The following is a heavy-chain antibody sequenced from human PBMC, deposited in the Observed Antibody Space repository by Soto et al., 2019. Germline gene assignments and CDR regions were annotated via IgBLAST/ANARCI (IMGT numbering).Heavy chain of an antibody. CDR2: IYYSGST. D-gene: IGHD6-19*01. CDR1: GGSISSYY. Sequence: SETLSLTCTVSGGSISSYYWSWIRQPPGKGLEWIGYIYYSGSTNYNPSLKSRVTISVDTSKNQFSLKLSSVTAADTAVYYCAREGRIAVAGKFDYWGQGTLVTVSS. CDR3: AREGRIAVAGKFDY. J-gene: IGHJ4*02. V-gene: IGHV4-59*01.